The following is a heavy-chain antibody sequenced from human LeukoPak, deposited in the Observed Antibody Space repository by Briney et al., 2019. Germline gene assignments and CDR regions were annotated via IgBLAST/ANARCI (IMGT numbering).Heavy chain of an antibody. V-gene: IGHV4-30-4*07. D-gene: IGHD5-18*01. J-gene: IGHJ6*03. CDR2: IYYSGST. CDR3: ARTTEGGYSYGYFYYYYMDV. CDR1: GGSISSGGYS. Sequence: SETLSLTCAVSGGSISSGGYSWSWIRQPPGKGLEWIGYIYYSGSTYYNPSLKSRVTISVDTSKNQFSLKLSSVTAADTAVYYCARTTEGGYSYGYFYYYYMDVWGKGTTVTISS.